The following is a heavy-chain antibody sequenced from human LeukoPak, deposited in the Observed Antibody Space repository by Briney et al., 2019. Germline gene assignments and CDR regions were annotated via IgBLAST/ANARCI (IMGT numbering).Heavy chain of an antibody. J-gene: IGHJ6*03. CDR2: IWYDGSNK. Sequence: GGSLRLSCAASGFTFSSYGMHWVRQAPGKGLEGVAVIWYDGSNKYYADSVKGRFTISRDNSKNTLYLQMNSLRAEDTAVYYCARAGGQQLSDYYYYYMDVWGKGTTVTVSS. CDR1: GFTFSSYG. D-gene: IGHD6-13*01. CDR3: ARAGGQQLSDYYYYYMDV. V-gene: IGHV3-33*01.